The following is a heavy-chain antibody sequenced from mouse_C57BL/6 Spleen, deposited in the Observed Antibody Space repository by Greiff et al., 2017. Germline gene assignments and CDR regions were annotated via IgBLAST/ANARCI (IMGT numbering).Heavy chain of an antibody. J-gene: IGHJ3*01. CDR2: INPNNGGT. CDR3: AREWDGYYGGFAY. CDR1: GYTFTDYY. D-gene: IGHD2-3*01. V-gene: IGHV1-26*01. Sequence: EVQLQQSGPELVKPGASVKISCKASGYTFTDYYMNWVKQSHGKSLEWIGDINPNNGGTSYNQKFKGKATLTVDKSSSTAYMELRSLTSEDSAVYYCAREWDGYYGGFAYWGQGTLVTVAA.